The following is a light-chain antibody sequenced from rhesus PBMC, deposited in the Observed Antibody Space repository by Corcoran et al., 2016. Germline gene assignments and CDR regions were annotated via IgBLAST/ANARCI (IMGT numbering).Light chain of an antibody. Sequence: DIQMTQSPSSLSASVGDKVTITCHASQGISSWLAWYQQKPGKAPKPLIFAASSLQSGVPSSFSVSASGTDYTLTISSLQAEECATYYCQQYDDLPYSFGQGTKVEIK. V-gene: IGKV1-19*01. CDR2: AAS. CDR3: QQYDDLPYS. CDR1: QGISSW. J-gene: IGKJ2*01.